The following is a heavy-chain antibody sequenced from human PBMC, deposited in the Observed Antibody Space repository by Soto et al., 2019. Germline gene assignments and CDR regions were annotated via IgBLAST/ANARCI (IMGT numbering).Heavy chain of an antibody. Sequence: RLSCAASGFTFSNAWMSWVRQAPGKGLEWVGRIKSKTDGGTTDYAAPVKGRFTILRDDSKNTLYLQMNSLKTEDTAVYYCTTPYPYGSGSYHYYYGMDVWGQGTTVTVSS. CDR3: TTPYPYGSGSYHYYYGMDV. V-gene: IGHV3-15*01. J-gene: IGHJ6*02. CDR2: IKSKTDGGTT. CDR1: GFTFSNAW. D-gene: IGHD3-10*01.